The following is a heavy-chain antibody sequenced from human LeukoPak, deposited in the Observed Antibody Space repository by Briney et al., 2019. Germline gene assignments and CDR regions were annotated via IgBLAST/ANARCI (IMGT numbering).Heavy chain of an antibody. Sequence: ASVRVSCKASGYTFTGYYMHWVRQAPGQGLEWMGWINPNSGGTDYAQKFQGRVTMTRDTSISTAYMEVSRLRSDDTAVYYCARDYYDSSGYSRFDPWGQGTLVTVSS. J-gene: IGHJ5*02. CDR1: GYTFTGYY. CDR3: ARDYYDSSGYSRFDP. D-gene: IGHD3-22*01. CDR2: INPNSGGT. V-gene: IGHV1-2*02.